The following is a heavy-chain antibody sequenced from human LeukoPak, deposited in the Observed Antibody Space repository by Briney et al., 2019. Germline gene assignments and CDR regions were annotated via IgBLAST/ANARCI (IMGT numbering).Heavy chain of an antibody. CDR2: IYYSGST. CDR1: GGSVSGTSFY. Sequence: SETLSLTCTVSGGSVSGTSFYWSWIRQPPGKGLEWIGYIYYSGSTTYSPSLKSRVTISVDTSKNQFSLKLSSVTAADTAVYFCARYSTSWYTFAYWGQGTLVTVSS. V-gene: IGHV4-61*01. J-gene: IGHJ4*02. D-gene: IGHD6-13*01. CDR3: ARYSTSWYTFAY.